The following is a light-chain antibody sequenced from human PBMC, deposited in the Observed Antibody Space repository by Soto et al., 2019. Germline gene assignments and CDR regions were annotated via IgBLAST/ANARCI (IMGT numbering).Light chain of an antibody. V-gene: IGLV2-14*01. Sequence: QSALTQPASVSGSPGQSITISCTGTSSDVGYYDFVAWYQQYPGKAPKVIIYEVTNRPSVVSNRFSGSKSGNTDSLTISGLQAEDEADYYCSSYTSTSTPYVFGSGTKLTVL. CDR3: SSYTSTSTPYV. CDR2: EVT. CDR1: SSDVGYYDF. J-gene: IGLJ1*01.